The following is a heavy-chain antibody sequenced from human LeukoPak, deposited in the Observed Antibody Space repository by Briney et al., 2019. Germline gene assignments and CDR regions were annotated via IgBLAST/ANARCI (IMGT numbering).Heavy chain of an antibody. D-gene: IGHD3-10*01. J-gene: IGHJ4*02. CDR2: ISSSSSYI. Sequence: GGSLRLSCAASGFTFSSYSMNWVRQAPGQGLEWVSSISSSSSYIYYADSVKGRFTISRDNAKNSLYLQMNSLRAEDTAVYYCARFYGAPGAFDYWGQGTLVTVSS. CDR3: ARFYGAPGAFDY. V-gene: IGHV3-21*01. CDR1: GFTFSSYS.